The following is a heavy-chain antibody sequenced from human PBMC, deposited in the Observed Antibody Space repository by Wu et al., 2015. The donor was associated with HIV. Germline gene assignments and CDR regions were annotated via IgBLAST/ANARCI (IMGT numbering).Heavy chain of an antibody. V-gene: IGHV1-2*02. J-gene: IGHJ4*02. CDR1: GYTFTGYY. Sequence: QVQLVQSGAEVKKPGASVKVSCKASGYTFTGYYMHWVRQAPGQGLEWMGWINPNSGGTNYAQKFQGRVTMTRDTSISTAYMELSRLRSDDTAVYYCARDRGGGTGYSYNYYFDYWGQGTLVTVPS. CDR2: INPNSGGT. CDR3: ARDRGGGTGYSYNYYFDY. D-gene: IGHD5-18*01.